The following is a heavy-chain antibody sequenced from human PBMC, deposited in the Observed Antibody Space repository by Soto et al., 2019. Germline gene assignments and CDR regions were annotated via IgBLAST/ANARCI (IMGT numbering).Heavy chain of an antibody. CDR2: INPSGGST. D-gene: IGHD7-27*01. CDR1: GGTFSSYA. Sequence: QVQLVQSGAEVKKPGSSVKVSCKASGGTFSSYAISWVRQAPGQGLEWMGIINPSGGSTSYAQKFQGRVTMTRDTSTSTVYMELSSLRSEDTAVYYCARDQETGAVAPGDYWGQGTLVTVSS. V-gene: IGHV1-46*01. CDR3: ARDQETGAVAPGDY. J-gene: IGHJ4*02.